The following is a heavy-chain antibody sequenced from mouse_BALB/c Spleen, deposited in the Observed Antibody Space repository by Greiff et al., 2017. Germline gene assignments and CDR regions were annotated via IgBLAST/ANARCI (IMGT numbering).Heavy chain of an antibody. CDR2: IYPYNGGT. J-gene: IGHJ4*01. Sequence: VQLQQSGAELVKPGASVKISCKASGYTFTDYNMHWVKQSPGKSLEWIGYIYPYNGGTGYNQKFKSKATLTVDNSSSTAYMELRSLTSEDSAVYYCARYGSSYDYYAMDYWGQGTSVTVSS. D-gene: IGHD1-1*01. CDR3: ARYGSSYDYYAMDY. V-gene: IGHV1S29*02. CDR1: GYTFTDYN.